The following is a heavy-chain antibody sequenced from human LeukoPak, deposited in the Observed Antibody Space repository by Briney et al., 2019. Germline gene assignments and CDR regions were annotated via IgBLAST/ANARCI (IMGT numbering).Heavy chain of an antibody. CDR1: GFTFSGFE. CDR3: AGIVATIMDY. J-gene: IGHJ4*02. CDR2: ISRSGNTI. Sequence: GGSLRLSCAASGFTFSGFEMNCVRQAPGKGLEWVSYISRSGNTIYYADSVKGRFTISRDNAKNSLYLQMNSVRAEDTAAYYCAGIVATIMDYWGQGTLVTVSS. V-gene: IGHV3-48*03. D-gene: IGHD5-12*01.